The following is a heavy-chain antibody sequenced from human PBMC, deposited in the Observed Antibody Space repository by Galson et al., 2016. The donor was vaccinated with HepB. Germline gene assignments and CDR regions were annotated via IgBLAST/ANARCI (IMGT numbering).Heavy chain of an antibody. Sequence: ETLSLTCAAYGGSFSGYYWSWIRQPPGKGLEWIREINHSGGTYYNPSLTSRVTISVDTYKDQFSLKLSSVTAADTAVYYCAFKYYDILTGYATDHYYYYGMDVWGQGNTVTVSS. D-gene: IGHD3-9*01. V-gene: IGHV4-34*01. CDR2: INHSGGT. J-gene: IGHJ6*02. CDR3: AFKYYDILTGYATDHYYYYGMDV. CDR1: GGSFSGYY.